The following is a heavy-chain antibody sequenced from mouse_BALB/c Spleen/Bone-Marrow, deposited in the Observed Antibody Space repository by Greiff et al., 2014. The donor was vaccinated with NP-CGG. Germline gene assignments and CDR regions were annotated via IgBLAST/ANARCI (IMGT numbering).Heavy chain of an antibody. J-gene: IGHJ3*01. Sequence: EVQLVESGAELVKPGASVKLSCTASGFNIKDTYMHWVKQRPEQGLEWIGRIDPADGNTKYDPKFQGKATITADTSSNTAYLQPSSLTSEDTAVYYCAAYYYGSSQFAYWGQGTLVTVSA. CDR2: IDPADGNT. CDR1: GFNIKDTY. V-gene: IGHV14-3*02. D-gene: IGHD1-1*01. CDR3: AAYYYGSSQFAY.